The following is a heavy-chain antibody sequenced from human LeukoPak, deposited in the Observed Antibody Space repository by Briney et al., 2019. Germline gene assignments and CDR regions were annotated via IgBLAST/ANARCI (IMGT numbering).Heavy chain of an antibody. J-gene: IGHJ6*03. V-gene: IGHV1-2*06. D-gene: IGHD5-18*01. CDR3: ARVGGRYSYGYYYYMDV. CDR2: VNPKTGDT. Sequence: GASVKVSCKASGYTFTGHFIHWVRQAPGQGLEWMGRVNPKTGDTTYAQKFQDRVTMTRDTSISTAYLDLSALRSDDTAVYYCARVGGRYSYGYYYYMDVWGKGTTVTVSS. CDR1: GYTFTGHF.